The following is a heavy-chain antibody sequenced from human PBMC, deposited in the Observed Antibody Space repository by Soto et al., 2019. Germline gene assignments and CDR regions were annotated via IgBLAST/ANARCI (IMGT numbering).Heavy chain of an antibody. CDR3: AYRPFALGRGWNFDF. Sequence: QITLKESGPTLVIPTQTLTLTCTFSGFSLNTRGVGVGWIRQPPGKALEWVALIHLDDEKRYSPSLRNTLTTTKDTSKNQVVLIIPNRDPVDTATYYCAYRPFALGRGWNFDFWGQGILVTVSS. CDR1: GFSLNTRGVG. V-gene: IGHV2-5*02. J-gene: IGHJ4*02. CDR2: IHLDDEK. D-gene: IGHD6-19*01.